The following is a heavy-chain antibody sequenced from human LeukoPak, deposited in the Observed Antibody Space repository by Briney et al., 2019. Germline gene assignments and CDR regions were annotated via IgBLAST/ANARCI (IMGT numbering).Heavy chain of an antibody. J-gene: IGHJ4*02. CDR2: IYSSGSA. Sequence: PSETLSLTCTVSGGSISSYYWSWIRQPAGKGLQWIGRIYSSGSANYNPSLKSRVTMSVETSKNQFSLRLSSVTAADTAVYYCARVMSKGKTYYYDSSGYPLGPFDYWGQGTLVTVSS. CDR3: ARVMSKGKTYYYDSSGYPLGPFDY. D-gene: IGHD3-22*01. CDR1: GGSISSYY. V-gene: IGHV4-4*07.